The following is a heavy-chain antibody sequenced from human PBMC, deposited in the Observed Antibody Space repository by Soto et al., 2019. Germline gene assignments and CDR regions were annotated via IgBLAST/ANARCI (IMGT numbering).Heavy chain of an antibody. J-gene: IGHJ6*02. D-gene: IGHD5-18*01. CDR1: GGTFSSYA. V-gene: IGHV1-69*01. Sequence: QVQLVQSGAEVKKPGASVKVSCKASGGTFSSYAISWVRQTPGQGLEWMGGIIPIFGTANYAQKFQGGVTMPADEAPSTAYMQLSSLSSEETAVYYCARDEDTAMAMLDSFGMDVWGQGTTVTVSS. CDR3: ARDEDTAMAMLDSFGMDV. CDR2: IIPIFGTA.